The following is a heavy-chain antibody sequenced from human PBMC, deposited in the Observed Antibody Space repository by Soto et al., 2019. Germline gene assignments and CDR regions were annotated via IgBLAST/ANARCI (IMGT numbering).Heavy chain of an antibody. CDR2: MNPNSGNT. Sequence: ASVKVACKASGYTFGSYDINWVRQAPGQGLEWMGWMNPNSGNTGYAQKFQGRVTMTRSTSVSTAYMELTGLRSEDTAVYYCAREDRRGYSYGHTYTWFDTWGQGTLVTVS. V-gene: IGHV1-8*01. CDR1: GYTFGSYD. CDR3: AREDRRGYSYGHTYTWFDT. D-gene: IGHD5-18*01. J-gene: IGHJ5*02.